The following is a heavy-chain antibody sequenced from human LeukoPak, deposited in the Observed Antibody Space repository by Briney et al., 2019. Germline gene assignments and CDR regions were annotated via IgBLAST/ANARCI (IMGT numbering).Heavy chain of an antibody. V-gene: IGHV3-23*01. J-gene: IGHJ3*02. Sequence: GGSLRLSCAASGFTFSSYAMSWVRQAPGKGLEWVSAISGSGGSTYYADSVKGRFTISRDNSKNTLYLQMNSPRAEDTAVYYCAKEYAIFGVVMNAFDIWGQGTMVTVSS. CDR3: AKEYAIFGVVMNAFDI. CDR1: GFTFSSYA. D-gene: IGHD3-3*01. CDR2: ISGSGGST.